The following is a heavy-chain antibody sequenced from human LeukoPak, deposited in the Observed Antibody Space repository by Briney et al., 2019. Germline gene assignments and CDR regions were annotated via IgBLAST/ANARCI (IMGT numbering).Heavy chain of an antibody. D-gene: IGHD5-24*01. V-gene: IGHV3-64*01. CDR2: ISSNGGST. Sequence: GGSLRLSCAASGFTFSSYAMHWVRQAPGKGLEYVSAISSNGGSTYYANSVKGRFTISRDNSKNTLYLQMGSLRAEDMAVYYCAGAALPRRDGYNFYDYWGQGTLVTVSS. J-gene: IGHJ4*02. CDR3: AGAALPRRDGYNFYDY. CDR1: GFTFSSYA.